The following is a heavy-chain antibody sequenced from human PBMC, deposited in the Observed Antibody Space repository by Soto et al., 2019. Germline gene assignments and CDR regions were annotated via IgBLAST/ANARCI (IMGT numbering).Heavy chain of an antibody. J-gene: IGHJ4*02. CDR1: GFTFSSYA. Sequence: ESVGGLVQPGGSLRLSCAASGFTFSSYAMSWVRQAPGKELEWVSAISGSGGSTYYADSVKGRFTISRDNSKNTLYLQMNSLRAEDTAVYYCAKDPNYGDYVYWGQGTLVTVSS. D-gene: IGHD4-17*01. V-gene: IGHV3-23*01. CDR2: ISGSGGST. CDR3: AKDPNYGDYVY.